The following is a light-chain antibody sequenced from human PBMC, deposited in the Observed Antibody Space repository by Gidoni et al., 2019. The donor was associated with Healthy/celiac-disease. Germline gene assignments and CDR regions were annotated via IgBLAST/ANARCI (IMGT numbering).Light chain of an antibody. J-gene: IGLJ2*01. CDR3: AAWDDSLNGVV. Sequence: SVLTQPPSASATPGPRVTISGSGSSSNIGSNTVNWYQQLPGTAPKRLIYSNNQRPSGVPDRFSGAKSGTSASLAISGLQSEDEADYYCAAWDDSLNGVVFGGGTKLTVL. V-gene: IGLV1-44*01. CDR1: SSNIGSNT. CDR2: SNN.